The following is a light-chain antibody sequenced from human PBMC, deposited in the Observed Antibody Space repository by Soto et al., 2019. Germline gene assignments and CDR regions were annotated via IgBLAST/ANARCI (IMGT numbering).Light chain of an antibody. CDR1: SSDVGGYNY. CDR3: SSYAGSNFDV. J-gene: IGLJ1*01. Sequence: QSALTQPPSASGSPGQSVTISCTGTSSDVGGYNYVSWYQQHPGKAPKFIIYDVTKRPSGVPDRFSGSKSGNTASLTVSGLQAEDEGDYYCSSYAGSNFDVFGTGTKVTVL. CDR2: DVT. V-gene: IGLV2-8*01.